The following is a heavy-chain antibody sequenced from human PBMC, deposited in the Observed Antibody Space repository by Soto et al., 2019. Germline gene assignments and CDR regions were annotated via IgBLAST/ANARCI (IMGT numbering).Heavy chain of an antibody. CDR2: LYDVDGS. V-gene: IGHV3-53*01. J-gene: IGHJ3*01. CDR1: GLTISGKKY. D-gene: IGHD1-1*01. Sequence: DVQLVESGGGLIQSGASLRLSCAAFGLTISGKKYVAWVRQAPGKGLEWVSALYDVDGSFYADSVKGRFTTSSDSSKTTVYLQMNDLRPDDTAVYYCATWHEREHAYDVWGQGTTVTVSS. CDR3: ATWHEREHAYDV.